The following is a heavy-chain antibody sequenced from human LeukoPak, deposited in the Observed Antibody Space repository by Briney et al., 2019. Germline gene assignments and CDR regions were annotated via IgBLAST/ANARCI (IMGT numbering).Heavy chain of an antibody. CDR1: GFTFSSYS. D-gene: IGHD3-9*01. CDR2: ISSSSSYI. Sequence: GGSLRLSCAASGFTFSSYSMNWVRQAPGKGLEWVSSISSSSSYIYYADSVKGRFTISRDNAKNSLYLQMNSLRAEDTAVYYCAREGVYDILTGYTPGYMDVWGKGTTVTISS. J-gene: IGHJ6*03. V-gene: IGHV3-21*01. CDR3: AREGVYDILTGYTPGYMDV.